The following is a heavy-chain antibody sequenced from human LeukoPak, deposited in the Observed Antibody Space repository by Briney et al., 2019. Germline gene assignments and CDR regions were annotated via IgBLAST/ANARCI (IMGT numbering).Heavy chain of an antibody. J-gene: IGHJ3*02. CDR2: VLPYNGNT. D-gene: IGHD3-3*01. Sequence: ASVKVSCKASGYTFNSYDITWVRQAPGQGLEWVGWVLPYNGNTKYAEKLRARVTMATDTSTSTAYMEPRSLRSDDTAVYYCARPYDFWSGYRSLLDAFDIWGQGTMVTVSS. CDR3: ARPYDFWSGYRSLLDAFDI. V-gene: IGHV1-18*01. CDR1: GYTFNSYD.